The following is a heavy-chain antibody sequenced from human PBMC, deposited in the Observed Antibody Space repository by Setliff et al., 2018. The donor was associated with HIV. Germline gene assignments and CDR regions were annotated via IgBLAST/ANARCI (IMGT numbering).Heavy chain of an antibody. CDR1: GGSISSVGYY. Sequence: PSETLSLTCTVSGGSISSVGYYWGWIRQHPGKGLEWIGYIYYTGSTHDNPSLKSRVTITVDTSKNQFSLRLSSVTAADTTAYYCARWYTTGRGWFDPWGQGTMVTVSS. CDR2: IYYTGST. J-gene: IGHJ5*02. CDR3: ARWYTTGRGWFDP. V-gene: IGHV4-31*03. D-gene: IGHD6-25*01.